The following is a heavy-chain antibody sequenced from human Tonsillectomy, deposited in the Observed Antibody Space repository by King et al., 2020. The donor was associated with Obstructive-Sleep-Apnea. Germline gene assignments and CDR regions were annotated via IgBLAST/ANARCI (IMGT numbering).Heavy chain of an antibody. CDR1: GFIFSDYS. D-gene: IGHD2-21*02. Sequence: ELQLVQSGGGLVKPGGSLRLSCAASGFIFSDYSMNWVRQAPGKGLEWVSSISRSSSYIYYADSVKGRFTISRDNAKNSLYLQMNSLRAEDTAVYYCARDQAYCGGDCYSEYGMDVWGQGTTVTVSS. J-gene: IGHJ6*02. CDR2: ISRSSSYI. V-gene: IGHV3-21*01. CDR3: ARDQAYCGGDCYSEYGMDV.